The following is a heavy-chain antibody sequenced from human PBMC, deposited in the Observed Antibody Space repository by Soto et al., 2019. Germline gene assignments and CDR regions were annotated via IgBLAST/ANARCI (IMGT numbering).Heavy chain of an antibody. CDR3: ARRRYCLTGRCFPNWFDS. Sequence: SETLSLTCSVSGDSISTVDYFWAWVRQPPGQALEYIGYIYKSATTYYNPSFESRVAISLDTSKSQFSLNVTSLTAADTAVYFCARRRYCLTGRCFPNWFDSWGQGTLVTVSS. J-gene: IGHJ5*01. CDR1: GDSISTVDYF. D-gene: IGHD2-15*01. CDR2: IYKSATT. V-gene: IGHV4-30-4*01.